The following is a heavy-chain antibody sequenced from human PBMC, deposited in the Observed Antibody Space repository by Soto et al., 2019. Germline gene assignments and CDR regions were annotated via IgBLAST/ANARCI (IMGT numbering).Heavy chain of an antibody. CDR1: GFTFNTYS. D-gene: IGHD4-17*01. Sequence: QVQLEESGGGVVQPGRSLRLSCEASGFTFNTYSMHWVRQPPGKGLGWRAAIWYDGTQKYYADSVKGRFIISRDNSKKTLYLEMNSLRAEDTAVYYCARAGGTTVTGLWHFDSWGQGALVTVSS. V-gene: IGHV3-33*01. J-gene: IGHJ4*02. CDR3: ARAGGTTVTGLWHFDS. CDR2: IWYDGTQK.